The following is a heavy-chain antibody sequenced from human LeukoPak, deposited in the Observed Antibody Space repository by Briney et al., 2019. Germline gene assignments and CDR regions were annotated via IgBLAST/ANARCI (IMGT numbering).Heavy chain of an antibody. V-gene: IGHV3-7*03. Sequence: PGGSLRLSCAASGFSLSSYWMSWVRQALGKGLEWVANIRQDGSDKYYVGSVKGRFTMSRDNAKNSLNLQMNSLRAEDTAVYYCAREYWSSTSCLYYFDYWGQGTLVTVSS. CDR3: AREYWSSTSCLYYFDY. D-gene: IGHD2-2*01. CDR1: GFSLSSYW. CDR2: IRQDGSDK. J-gene: IGHJ4*02.